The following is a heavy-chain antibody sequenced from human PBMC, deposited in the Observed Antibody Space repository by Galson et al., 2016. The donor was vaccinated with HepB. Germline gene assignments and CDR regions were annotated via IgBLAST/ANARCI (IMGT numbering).Heavy chain of an antibody. Sequence: CAISGDSVSSNSAAWTWIRQSPLSGLEWLGRTYYRSKWYHDYAASVQSRISIHPDTTKNQFSLQLNSVTPEDTAVYYCARVRCSTFRCQNWFDPWGQGTLVTVSS. J-gene: IGHJ5*02. CDR3: ARVRCSTFRCQNWFDP. CDR1: GDSVSSNSAA. D-gene: IGHD2-2*01. CDR2: TYYRSKWYH. V-gene: IGHV6-1*01.